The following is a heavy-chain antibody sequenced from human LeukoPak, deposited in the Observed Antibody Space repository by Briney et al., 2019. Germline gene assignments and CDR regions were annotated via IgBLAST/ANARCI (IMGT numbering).Heavy chain of an antibody. D-gene: IGHD6-13*01. J-gene: IGHJ4*02. Sequence: GASVKFSCKASGYTFISYAIHWVRQAPGQGLEWMGRIIPILGIANYAQKFQGRVTITADKSTSTAYMELSSLRSEDTAVYYCAREKVGYSSSWYPFDYWGRGTLVTVSS. CDR3: AREKVGYSSSWYPFDY. CDR2: IIPILGIA. CDR1: GYTFISYA. V-gene: IGHV1-69*04.